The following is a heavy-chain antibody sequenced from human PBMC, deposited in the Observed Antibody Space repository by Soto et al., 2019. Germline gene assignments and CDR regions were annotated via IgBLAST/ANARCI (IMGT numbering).Heavy chain of an antibody. CDR3: ARGELLRYFDWFRPVDYGMDV. CDR1: GGSISSSSYY. J-gene: IGHJ6*02. D-gene: IGHD3-9*01. Sequence: PLETLSLTCTVSGGSISSSSYYWGWIRQPPGKGLEWIGSIYYSGSAYYKSSLRSRLSMSVDTSKNQFSLKLSSVTAADTAVYYCARGELLRYFDWFRPVDYGMDVWGQGTTVTVSS. CDR2: IYYSGSA. V-gene: IGHV4-39*07.